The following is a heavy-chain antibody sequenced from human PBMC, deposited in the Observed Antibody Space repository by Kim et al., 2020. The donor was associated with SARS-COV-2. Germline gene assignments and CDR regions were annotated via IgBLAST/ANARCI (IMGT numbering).Heavy chain of an antibody. D-gene: IGHD6-13*01. V-gene: IGHV3-21*01. Sequence: GGSLRLSCAASGFTFSSYSMNWVRQAPGKGLEWVSSISSSSSYIYYADSVKGRFTISRDNAKNSLYLQMNSLRAEDTAVYYCARDRDSSSWYDLVTIDPWGQGTLVTVSS. CDR2: ISSSSSYI. J-gene: IGHJ5*02. CDR1: GFTFSSYS. CDR3: ARDRDSSSWYDLVTIDP.